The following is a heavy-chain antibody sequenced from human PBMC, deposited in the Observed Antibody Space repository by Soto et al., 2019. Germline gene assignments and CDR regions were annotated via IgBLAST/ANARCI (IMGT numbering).Heavy chain of an antibody. D-gene: IGHD3-22*01. V-gene: IGHV3-33*01. CDR3: ARDLGSSGHLDS. Sequence: QVHLVESGGGVVQPGRSLRLSCAASAFNFDSYAMHWVRQAPGKGLEWVALIWYDGSGEYYADSVKGRFAISRDNSKDTLYLQMNSLRPEDTALYYCARDLGSSGHLDSWGQGTLVTVSS. J-gene: IGHJ4*02. CDR1: AFNFDSYA. CDR2: IWYDGSGE.